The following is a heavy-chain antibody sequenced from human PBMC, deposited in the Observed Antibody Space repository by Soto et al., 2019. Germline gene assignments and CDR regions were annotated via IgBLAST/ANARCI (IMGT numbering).Heavy chain of an antibody. CDR1: GFTFSRTA. Sequence: HPGGSLRLSCAASGFTFSRTAMHWVRQAPGKGPEWVAVIAFDGSNKYYGDSVKGRFTISRDNSKNTLYLQANSVTADDAAVYYCARDQRIVVASYYYYGLDVWGQGTTVTVSS. D-gene: IGHD6-19*01. CDR3: ARDQRIVVASYYYYGLDV. V-gene: IGHV3-30-3*01. J-gene: IGHJ6*02. CDR2: IAFDGSNK.